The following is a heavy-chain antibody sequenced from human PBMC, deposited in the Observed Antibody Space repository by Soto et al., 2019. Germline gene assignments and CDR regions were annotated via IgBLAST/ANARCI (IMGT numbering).Heavy chain of an antibody. Sequence: ASVKVSCKASGYSFKTYSIHWVRQAPGQRLEWMGSINAGSGDTKYSPQFQGRVTITRHTTATTAYMEMRSLRSEDTAVYYCAKNRLLWYEDFDPWGQGTLVTVSA. CDR1: GYSFKTYS. CDR3: AKNRLLWYEDFDP. D-gene: IGHD2-21*01. V-gene: IGHV1-3*01. CDR2: INAGSGDT. J-gene: IGHJ5*02.